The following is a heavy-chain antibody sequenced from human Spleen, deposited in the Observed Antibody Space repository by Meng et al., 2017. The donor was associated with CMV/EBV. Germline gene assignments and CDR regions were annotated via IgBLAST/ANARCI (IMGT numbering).Heavy chain of an antibody. D-gene: IGHD3-10*01. Sequence: GGSLRLSCAASGFHFSTYWMSWVRQAPGKALEWVANINQDGSQRNYVDSVKGRFTISRDNAKNSMYLQMNSLRAEDTAVYYCARDLGSGSSEYWGQGTLVTVSS. CDR2: INQDGSQR. CDR3: ARDLGSGSSEY. CDR1: GFHFSTYW. V-gene: IGHV3-7*01. J-gene: IGHJ4*02.